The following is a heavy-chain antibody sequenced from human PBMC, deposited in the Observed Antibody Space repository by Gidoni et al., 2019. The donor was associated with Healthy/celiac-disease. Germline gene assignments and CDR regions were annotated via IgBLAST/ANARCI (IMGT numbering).Heavy chain of an antibody. CDR3: ARDGYPCSGGSCYSD. V-gene: IGHV4-31*03. CDR2: IYYSGST. Sequence: QVQLQESGPGLVKPSQTLSLTCTVSGGSISIGGYYWSWIRQHPGKGLEWIGYIYYSGSTYYNPSLKSRVTIAVDTSKNQFSLKLSSVTAADTAVYYCARDGYPCSGGSCYSDWGQGTLVTVSS. J-gene: IGHJ4*02. CDR1: GGSISIGGYY. D-gene: IGHD2-15*01.